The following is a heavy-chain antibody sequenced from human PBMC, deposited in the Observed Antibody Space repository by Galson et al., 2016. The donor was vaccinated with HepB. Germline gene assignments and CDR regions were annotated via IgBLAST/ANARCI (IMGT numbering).Heavy chain of an antibody. J-gene: IGHJ3*01. D-gene: IGHD2-2*02. V-gene: IGHV3-23*01. CDR3: AKDRQPIARYTNDGFDV. Sequence: SLRLSCAASGFTFSSYAMNWVRQAPGKGLEWVSMISRSGGSANYVDSVKGRFTISRDNSKNRLYLQMNGLRAEDTALYYCAKDRQPIARYTNDGFDVWGQGTMVTVSS. CDR2: ISRSGGSA. CDR1: GFTFSSYA.